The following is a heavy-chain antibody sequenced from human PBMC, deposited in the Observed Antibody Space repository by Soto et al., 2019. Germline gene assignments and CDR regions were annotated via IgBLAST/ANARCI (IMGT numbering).Heavy chain of an antibody. CDR3: ARQGIAVADSAFDI. Sequence: SETLSLTCTVSGGSISSSSYYWGWIRQPPGKGLEWIGSIYYSGSTYYNPSLKSRVTISVDTSKNQFSLKLSSVTAADTAVYYCARQGIAVADSAFDIWGQGTTVTVSS. J-gene: IGHJ3*02. D-gene: IGHD6-19*01. CDR2: IYYSGST. CDR1: GGSISSSSYY. V-gene: IGHV4-39*01.